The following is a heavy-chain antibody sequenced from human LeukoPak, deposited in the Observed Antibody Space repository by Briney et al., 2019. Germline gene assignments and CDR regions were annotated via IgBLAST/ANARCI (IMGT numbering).Heavy chain of an antibody. V-gene: IGHV1-18*01. J-gene: IGHJ4*02. CDR3: ARWGGTYQTYFDY. CDR2: ISGYTGNT. D-gene: IGHD2-2*01. CDR1: GYTFTSYD. Sequence: GASVKVSCKTSGYTFTSYDISWVRQAPGQGLERMGYISGYTGNTNYAQNLQDRVTMTTDTSTSTAYMELRSLRSDDTAVYYCARWGGTYQTYFDYWGQGTLVTVSS.